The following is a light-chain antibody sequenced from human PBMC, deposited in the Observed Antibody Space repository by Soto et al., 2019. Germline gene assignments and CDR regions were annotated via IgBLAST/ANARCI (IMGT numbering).Light chain of an antibody. Sequence: DIQMTQSPSTLSGSVGDRVTITCRASQTISSWLAWYQQKPGKAPKLLIYKASTLRSGVPSRFSGSGSGTEFTLTISSLQPDDFATYFFHSRAFGQGTRLAI. J-gene: IGKJ5*01. CDR1: QTISSW. CDR3: HSRA. V-gene: IGKV1-5*03. CDR2: KAS.